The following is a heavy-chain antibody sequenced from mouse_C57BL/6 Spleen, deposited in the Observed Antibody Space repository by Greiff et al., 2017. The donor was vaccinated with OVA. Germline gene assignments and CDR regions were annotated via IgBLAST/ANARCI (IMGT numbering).Heavy chain of an antibody. V-gene: IGHV5-17*01. CDR3: ARIYGSGYFDV. J-gene: IGHJ1*03. D-gene: IGHD1-1*01. CDR1: GFTFSDYG. CDR2: ISSGSSTI. Sequence: EVKLEESGGGLVKPGGSLKLSCAASGFTFSDYGMHWVRQAPEKGLEWVAYISSGSSTIYYADTVKGRFTISRDNAKNTLFLQMTSLRSEDTAMYYCARIYGSGYFDVWGTGTTVTVSS.